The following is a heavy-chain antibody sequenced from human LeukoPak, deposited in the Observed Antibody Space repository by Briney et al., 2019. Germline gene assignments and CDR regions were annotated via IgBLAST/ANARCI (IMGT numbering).Heavy chain of an antibody. J-gene: IGHJ4*02. CDR3: ARDQGYYDSSGYYPLGY. D-gene: IGHD3-22*01. CDR1: GFTFSSYS. CDR2: ISSSSSYI. Sequence: PGGSHRLSCAASGFTFSSYSMNWVRQAPGKGLEWVSSISSSSSYIYYADSVKGRFTISRDNAKNSLYLQMNSLRAEDTAVYYCARDQGYYDSSGYYPLGYWGQGTLVTVSS. V-gene: IGHV3-21*01.